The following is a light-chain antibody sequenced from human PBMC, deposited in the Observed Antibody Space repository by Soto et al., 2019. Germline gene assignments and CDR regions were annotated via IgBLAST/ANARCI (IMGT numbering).Light chain of an antibody. V-gene: IGLV1-44*01. J-gene: IGLJ2*01. CDR1: SSNIGSNS. CDR3: TSWDDSVHGPL. Sequence: QSVLTQPPSASGTPGQRVTISCSGSSSNIGSNSANWYQQLPGTAPKLLIYSNNQRRSGVPDRFSGYKSGTSATLAISGLQSEDEADYYCTSWDDSVHGPLFGGGTKLTVL. CDR2: SNN.